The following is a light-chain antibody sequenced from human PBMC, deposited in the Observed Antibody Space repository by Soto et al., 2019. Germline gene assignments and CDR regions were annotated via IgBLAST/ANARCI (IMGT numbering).Light chain of an antibody. CDR1: QSIDSW. Sequence: DIQMTHSPSTLSASVGDRVAITSRASQSIDSWLAWYQQKPGKAPKLLIYDASSLESGVPSRFSGSGSGTEFTLTISSLQPDDFATYYCQQYNSYRTFGQGTKVDIK. J-gene: IGKJ1*01. V-gene: IGKV1-5*01. CDR2: DAS. CDR3: QQYNSYRT.